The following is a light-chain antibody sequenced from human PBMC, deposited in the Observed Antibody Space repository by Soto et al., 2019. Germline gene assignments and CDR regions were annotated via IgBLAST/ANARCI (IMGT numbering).Light chain of an antibody. CDR1: QGVSNY. CDR2: AAS. V-gene: IGKV1-27*01. CDR3: LKYNSAPWT. J-gene: IGKJ1*01. Sequence: DIQMTQSPSSLSASVGDRVTITCRASQGVSNYLAGFQQKPGKVPNLLIYAASTLQLGVPSRFSGSGAGTDFTLTISSLQPEDGATDYCLKYNSAPWTFGNGTILEIK.